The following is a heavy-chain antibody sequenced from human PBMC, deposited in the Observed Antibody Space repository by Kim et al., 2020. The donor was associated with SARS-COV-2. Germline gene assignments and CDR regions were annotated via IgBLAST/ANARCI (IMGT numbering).Heavy chain of an antibody. J-gene: IGHJ4*02. V-gene: IGHV2-70*11. CDR2: IDWDDDK. Sequence: SGPTLVNPTQTLTLTCTFSGFSLSTSGMCVSWIRQPPGKALEWLARIDWDDDKYYSTSLKTRLTISKDTSKNQVVLTMTNMDPVDTATYYCARIRGGSYDGGRYFDYWGQGTLVTVSS. D-gene: IGHD1-26*01. CDR1: GFSLSTSGMC. CDR3: ARIRGGSYDGGRYFDY.